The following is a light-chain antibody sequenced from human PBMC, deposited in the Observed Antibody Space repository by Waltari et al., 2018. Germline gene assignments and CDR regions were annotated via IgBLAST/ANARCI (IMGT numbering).Light chain of an antibody. CDR1: QSLLHSSGNKY. J-gene: IGKJ1*01. V-gene: IGKV2-28*01. CDR2: MIT. Sequence: DIVMTQSPLFLPVTPGEPASISCRSSQSLLHSSGNKYLDWYLQKPGQSPQLLIYMITNRASGVPDRFSGSGSGTDFTLKISRVEAEDVGIYDCMQARQTPWTFGQGTRVEIK. CDR3: MQARQTPWT.